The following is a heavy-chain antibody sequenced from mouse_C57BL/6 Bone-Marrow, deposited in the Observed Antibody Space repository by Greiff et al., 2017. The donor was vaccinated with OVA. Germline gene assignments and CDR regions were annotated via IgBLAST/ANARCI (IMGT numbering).Heavy chain of an antibody. D-gene: IGHD1-1*01. Sequence: QVQLQQSGAELARPGASVKLSCKASGYTFTSYGISWVKQSTGQGLEWIGEIYPRSGNTYYNEKFKGKATLTADKSSSTAYMELRSLTSEDSAVYFCARRTTVVAPFDYWGQGTTLTVSS. J-gene: IGHJ2*01. CDR2: IYPRSGNT. CDR3: ARRTTVVAPFDY. CDR1: GYTFTSYG. V-gene: IGHV1-81*01.